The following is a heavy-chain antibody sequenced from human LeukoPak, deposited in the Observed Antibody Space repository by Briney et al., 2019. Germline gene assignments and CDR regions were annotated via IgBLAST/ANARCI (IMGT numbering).Heavy chain of an antibody. CDR3: ARGGRDTNNEREYDH. J-gene: IGHJ4*02. CDR2: INSSGST. Sequence: SETLSLTCAVYGGSFSGYYWTWIRQPAGKGLEWIGRINSSGSTNYNPSLRSRVTTSVDTSKNQFSLKLSSVTAADTAVYYCARGGRDTNNEREYDHWGQGTLVTVSS. D-gene: IGHD1/OR15-1a*01. V-gene: IGHV4-59*10. CDR1: GGSFSGYY.